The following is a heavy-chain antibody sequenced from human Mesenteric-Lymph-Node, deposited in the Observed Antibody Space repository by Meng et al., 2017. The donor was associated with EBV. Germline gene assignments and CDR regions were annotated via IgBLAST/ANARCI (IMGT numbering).Heavy chain of an antibody. CDR2: INTNTGNP. Sequence: QVKLEQSGSELRKPGASVKISCKASGYIFNKYEMNWIRQAPGQGLEWMGWINTNTGNPTYAQDFTGRFVFSVDTSVSTAYLQISSLESDDTAVYYCARFDWLAHFWGQGTLLTVSS. CDR3: ARFDWLAHF. CDR1: GYIFNKYE. D-gene: IGHD3-9*01. V-gene: IGHV7-4-1*02. J-gene: IGHJ4*02.